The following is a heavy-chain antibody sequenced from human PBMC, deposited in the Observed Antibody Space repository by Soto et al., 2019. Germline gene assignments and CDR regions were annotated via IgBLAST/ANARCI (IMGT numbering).Heavy chain of an antibody. D-gene: IGHD2-21*02. CDR3: ASANCGGDCSYRHDRYYFES. J-gene: IGHJ4*02. V-gene: IGHV4-30-4*01. Sequence: QVQLQESGPGLVKPSQSLSLTCTVSGGSITSDDYYWSWIRQPPGRGLEWIGYILYSGSTHYNPSLKSRFIISLETSKKQVSLKLSSVTAAYTAVYYCASANCGGDCSYRHDRYYFESWGQGTLVTVSS. CDR1: GGSITSDDYY. CDR2: ILYSGST.